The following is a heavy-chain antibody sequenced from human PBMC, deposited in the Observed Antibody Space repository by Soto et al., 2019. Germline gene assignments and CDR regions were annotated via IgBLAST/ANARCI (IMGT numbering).Heavy chain of an antibody. CDR2: ISSSSSTI. D-gene: IGHD5-12*01. Sequence: DVQLVESGGGLVQPGGSLRLSCAASGFTFRSCNMNWVRQAPGKGLDWVSYISSSSSTIYYADSVKGRFTISRDNAKNSLYLQMNSLRDDDTAMYYCARGGTIAVTTIGDYWGQGTLVTVSS. CDR3: ARGGTIAVTTIGDY. J-gene: IGHJ4*01. V-gene: IGHV3-48*02. CDR1: GFTFRSCN.